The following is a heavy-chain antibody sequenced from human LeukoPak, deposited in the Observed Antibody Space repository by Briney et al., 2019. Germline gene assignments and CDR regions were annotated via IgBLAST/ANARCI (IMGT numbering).Heavy chain of an antibody. CDR3: VTQQLAPP. V-gene: IGHV3-7*01. CDR1: GFTFSNYW. J-gene: IGHJ5*02. D-gene: IGHD5-24*01. Sequence: PGGSLRLSCAAPGFTFSNYWMSWVRQSPRKGLEWVANIKEDGSIEDYVDSVKGRLAVSTDNAKKSLYLQIKSPRAADTAAYYCVTQQLAPPWGQGNLVTVSS. CDR2: IKEDGSIE.